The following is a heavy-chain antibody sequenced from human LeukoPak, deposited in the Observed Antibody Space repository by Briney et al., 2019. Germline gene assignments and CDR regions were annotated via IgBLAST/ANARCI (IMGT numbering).Heavy chain of an antibody. Sequence: GGSLRLSCAASGFTFSSYAMSWVRQAPGKGLEWVSAISGSGGSTYYADSVKGRFTISRDNSKNTLYLQMNSLRAEDTAVYYCANSPRGYSYGYKPDYWGQGTLVTVSS. D-gene: IGHD5-18*01. V-gene: IGHV3-23*01. CDR1: GFTFSSYA. J-gene: IGHJ4*02. CDR3: ANSPRGYSYGYKPDY. CDR2: ISGSGGST.